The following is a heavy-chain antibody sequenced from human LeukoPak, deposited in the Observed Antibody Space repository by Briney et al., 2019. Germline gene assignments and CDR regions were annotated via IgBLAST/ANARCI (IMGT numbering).Heavy chain of an antibody. CDR2: INHSGST. CDR3: AMYYYGSGSYHRDY. J-gene: IGHJ4*02. D-gene: IGHD3-10*01. Sequence: SETLSLTCAVYGGSFSGYCWSWIRQPPGKGLEWIGEINHSGSTNYNPSLKSRVTISVDTSKNRFSLKLSSVTAADTAVYYCAMYYYGSGSYHRDYWGQGTLVTVSS. CDR1: GGSFSGYC. V-gene: IGHV4-34*01.